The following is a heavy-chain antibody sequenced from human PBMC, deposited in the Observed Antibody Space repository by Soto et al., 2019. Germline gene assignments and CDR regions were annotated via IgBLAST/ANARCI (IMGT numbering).Heavy chain of an antibody. CDR1: GGSFSGYY. CDR3: ARSHGDYVDWYFDL. CDR2: INHSGST. V-gene: IGHV4-34*01. D-gene: IGHD4-17*01. Sequence: QVQLQQWGAGLLKPSETLSLTCAVYGGSFSGYYWSWIRQPPGKGLEWIGEINHSGSTNYNPSLKRRVTILVDTSKNQFSLKLSSVTAADTAVYYCARSHGDYVDWYFDLWGRGTLVTVSS. J-gene: IGHJ2*01.